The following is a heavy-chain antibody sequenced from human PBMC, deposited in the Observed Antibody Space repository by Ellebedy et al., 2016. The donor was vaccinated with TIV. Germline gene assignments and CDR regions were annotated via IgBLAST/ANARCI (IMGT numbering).Heavy chain of an antibody. CDR2: ISGSMYTK. CDR3: ARDMAWGNERFIDAFDV. Sequence: GESLKISCTASGFTFTSYSMNWVRQAPGMGLEWVSYISGSMYTKDYADSVKGRFTVSRDNAKNSVYLQMNSLRAEDTAVYYCARDMAWGNERFIDAFDVWGQGTMVTVSS. V-gene: IGHV3-48*04. CDR1: GFTFTSYS. D-gene: IGHD7-27*01. J-gene: IGHJ3*01.